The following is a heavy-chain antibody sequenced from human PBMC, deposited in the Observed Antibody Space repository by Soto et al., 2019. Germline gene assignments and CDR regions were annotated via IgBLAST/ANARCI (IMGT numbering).Heavy chain of an antibody. J-gene: IGHJ3*02. V-gene: IGHV1-18*01. CDR2: ISAYNGNT. Sequence: QVQLVQSGAEVKKPGASVKVSCKASGYTFTSYGISWVRQAPGQGLEWMGWISAYNGNTNYAQELQGRVTMTTDTSTSTAYMELSSLRSDDTAVYYCARVFRDIVVVVAASPDAFDIWGQGTMVTVSS. D-gene: IGHD2-15*01. CDR3: ARVFRDIVVVVAASPDAFDI. CDR1: GYTFTSYG.